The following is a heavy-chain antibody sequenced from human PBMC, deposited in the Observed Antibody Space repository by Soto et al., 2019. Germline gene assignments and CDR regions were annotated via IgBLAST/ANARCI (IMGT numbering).Heavy chain of an antibody. Sequence: SETLSLTCAVSGGSISSSNWWSRVRQPPGKGLEWCGEIYHSRIPNSNPSHMSRVTIPVDKSKNRFSLKLSSVAASDTAVYYCARALGPYCSGGSCDSGWSFDLGGRGTLVTVSS. CDR3: ARALGPYCSGGSCDSGWSFDL. CDR1: GGSISSSNW. J-gene: IGHJ2*01. V-gene: IGHV4-4*02. D-gene: IGHD2-15*01. CDR2: IYHSRIP.